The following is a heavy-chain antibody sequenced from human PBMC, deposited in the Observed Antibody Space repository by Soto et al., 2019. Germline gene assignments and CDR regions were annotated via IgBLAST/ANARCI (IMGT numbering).Heavy chain of an antibody. CDR3: AKLRDFVVLPAGILDY. J-gene: IGHJ4*01. V-gene: IGHV3-48*01. Sequence: GGYRRVCGGASGGTLRREGMYWVRQAPGKGLEWFSYISSSSSTIYYADSVKGRFTISRDNAKNSLYLQMNSLRAEDTAIYYCAKLRDFVVLPAGILDYWG. CDR1: GGTLRREG. D-gene: IGHD2-8*01. CDR2: ISSSSSTI.